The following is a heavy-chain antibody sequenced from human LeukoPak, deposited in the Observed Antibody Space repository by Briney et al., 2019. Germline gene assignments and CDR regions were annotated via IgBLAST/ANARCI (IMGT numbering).Heavy chain of an antibody. V-gene: IGHV3-11*01. J-gene: IGHJ4*02. Sequence: PGGSLRLSCAASGFTFGDYYMSWIRQAPGKGLEWISYITFSSKTIYYADSVKGRFTISRDNAKNSLYLQMNSLRAEDTALYYCARGDTAMAPFDYWGQGTLVTVSS. CDR1: GFTFGDYY. D-gene: IGHD5-18*01. CDR3: ARGDTAMAPFDY. CDR2: ITFSSKTI.